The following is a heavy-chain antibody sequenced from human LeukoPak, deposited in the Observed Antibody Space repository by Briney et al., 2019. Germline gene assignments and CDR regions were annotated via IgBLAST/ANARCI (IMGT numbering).Heavy chain of an antibody. V-gene: IGHV3-33*01. CDR3: ATLGDYGDYSFDY. Sequence: GSSLRLSCAASGFTFSSYGMHWVRQAPGKGLEWVAVIWYDGSNKYYADSVKGRFTISRDNSKNPLYLQMNSLRAEDTAVYYCATLGDYGDYSFDYWGQGTLVTVSS. J-gene: IGHJ4*02. CDR2: IWYDGSNK. D-gene: IGHD4-17*01. CDR1: GFTFSSYG.